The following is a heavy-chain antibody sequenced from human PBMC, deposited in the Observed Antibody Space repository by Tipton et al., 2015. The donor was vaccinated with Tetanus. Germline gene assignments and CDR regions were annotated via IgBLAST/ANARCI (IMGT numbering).Heavy chain of an antibody. CDR3: ASRDGYNWDFDY. Sequence: TLSLTCTVSGGSISSSSYYWGWIRQPPGKGLEWIGSIYYSGSTYYNPSLKSRVTISVGTSKNQFSLKLSSVTAADTAVYYCASRDGYNWDFDYWGQGTLVTVSS. CDR1: GGSISSSSYY. V-gene: IGHV4-39*01. D-gene: IGHD5-24*01. J-gene: IGHJ4*02. CDR2: IYYSGST.